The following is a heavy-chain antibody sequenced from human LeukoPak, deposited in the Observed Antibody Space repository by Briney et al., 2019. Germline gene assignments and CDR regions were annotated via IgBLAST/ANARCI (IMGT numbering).Heavy chain of an antibody. CDR2: ISSSSSYI. CDR3: ARVGTMVRGVIRGFDY. J-gene: IGHJ4*02. CDR1: GFTFSSYS. Sequence: GGSLRLSCAASGFTFSSYSMNWVRQAPGKGLEWVSSISSSSSYIYYADSVKGRFTISRDNAKNSLYLKMNSLRAEDTAVYYCARVGTMVRGVIRGFDYWGQGTLVTVSS. D-gene: IGHD3-10*01. V-gene: IGHV3-21*01.